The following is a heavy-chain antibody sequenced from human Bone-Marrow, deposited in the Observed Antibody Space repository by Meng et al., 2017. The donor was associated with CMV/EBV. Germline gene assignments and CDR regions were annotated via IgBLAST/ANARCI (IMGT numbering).Heavy chain of an antibody. CDR3: SRDYADSSGHWFDP. J-gene: IGHJ5*02. CDR1: GFTFRSFA. D-gene: IGHD6-6*01. V-gene: IGHV3-30*04. Sequence: SCAASGFTFRSFAMHWVRQAAGKGLECVAVISYDGRNEHYVDSVKGRFTISRDNSKSTLYLQMNSLRAEDTAVYYCSRDYADSSGHWFDPWGQGTLVTVSS. CDR2: ISYDGRNE.